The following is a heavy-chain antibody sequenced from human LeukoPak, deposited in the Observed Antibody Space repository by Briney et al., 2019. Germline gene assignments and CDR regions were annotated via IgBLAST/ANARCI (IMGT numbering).Heavy chain of an antibody. CDR1: GFTLSSYG. J-gene: IGHJ4*02. CDR3: AKDRGSGYYYPFDY. Sequence: GGSLRLSCAASGFTLSSYGMSWVREAPGKGLEGVSAISGSGGRTYYADYVKGRFTISRDKAKNTLYVQMNSLRAEDTAVYYCAKDRGSGYYYPFDYWGQGTLVTVSS. D-gene: IGHD3-22*01. CDR2: ISGSGGRT. V-gene: IGHV3-23*01.